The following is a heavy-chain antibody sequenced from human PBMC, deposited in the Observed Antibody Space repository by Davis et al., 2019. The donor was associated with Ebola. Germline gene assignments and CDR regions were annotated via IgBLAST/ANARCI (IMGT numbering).Heavy chain of an antibody. D-gene: IGHD6-19*01. CDR1: GFTFSSYW. CDR3: AREGEGEYSSGWYYFDY. CDR2: IKQDGSEK. V-gene: IGHV3-7*01. Sequence: PGGSLRLSCAASGFTFSSYWMSWVRQAPGKGLEWVANIKQDGSEKYYVDSVKGRFTISRDSAKNSLYLQMNSLRAEDTAVYYCAREGEGEYSSGWYYFDYWGQGTLVTVSS. J-gene: IGHJ4*02.